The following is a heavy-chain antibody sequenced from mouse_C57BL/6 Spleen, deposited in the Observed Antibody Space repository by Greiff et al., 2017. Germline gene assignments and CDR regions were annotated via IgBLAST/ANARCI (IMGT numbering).Heavy chain of an antibody. Sequence: QVQLQQPGAELVKPGASVKMSCKASGYTFTSYWITWVKQRPGQGLEWIGDIYPGSGSTNYNEKFKSKATLTVDTSSSTAYMKLSSLASEDSAVXYCARSRGKAMDYWGQGTTLTVSS. CDR3: ARSRGKAMDY. D-gene: IGHD2-1*01. V-gene: IGHV1-55*01. J-gene: IGHJ4*01. CDR1: GYTFTSYW. CDR2: IYPGSGST.